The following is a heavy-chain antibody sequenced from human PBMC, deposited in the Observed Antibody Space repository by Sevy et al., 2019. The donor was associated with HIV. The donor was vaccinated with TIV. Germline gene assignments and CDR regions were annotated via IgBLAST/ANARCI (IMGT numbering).Heavy chain of an antibody. CDR1: GFTFDDYA. CDR3: ARYDFWSGTGAFDI. V-gene: IGHV3-9*01. Sequence: GGSLRLSCAASGFTFDDYAMHWARQAPGKGLEWVSGISWNSGSIGYADSVKGRFTISRDNAKNSLYLQMNSLRAEDTALYYCARYDFWSGTGAFDIWGQGTMVTVSS. D-gene: IGHD3-3*01. J-gene: IGHJ3*02. CDR2: ISWNSGSI.